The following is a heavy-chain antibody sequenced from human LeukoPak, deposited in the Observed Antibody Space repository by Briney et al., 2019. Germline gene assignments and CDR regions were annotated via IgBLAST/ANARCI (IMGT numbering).Heavy chain of an antibody. CDR1: GFTFDDYA. Sequence: GRSLRLSCAASGFTFDDYAMHWARQAPGKGLEWVSGISWNSGSIGYADSVKGRFTISRDNAKNSLYPQMNSLRAGDTALYYCAKEGYGDYNLPWFDYWGQGTLVTVSS. J-gene: IGHJ4*02. V-gene: IGHV3-9*01. CDR3: AKEGYGDYNLPWFDY. CDR2: ISWNSGSI. D-gene: IGHD4-17*01.